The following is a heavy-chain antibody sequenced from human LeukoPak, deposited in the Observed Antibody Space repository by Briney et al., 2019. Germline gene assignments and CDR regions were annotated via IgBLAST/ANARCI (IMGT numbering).Heavy chain of an antibody. D-gene: IGHD4-17*01. V-gene: IGHV4-34*01. CDR1: GGSFSGYY. J-gene: IGHJ4*02. CDR2: INHSGST. CDR3: ARPHRGGTVTTSDC. Sequence: SETLSLTCAVYGGSFSGYYWSWIRQPPGKRLEWIGEINHSGSTNYNPSLKSRVTISVDTSKNQFSLKLSSVTAADTAVYYCARPHRGGTVTTSDCWGQGTLVTVSS.